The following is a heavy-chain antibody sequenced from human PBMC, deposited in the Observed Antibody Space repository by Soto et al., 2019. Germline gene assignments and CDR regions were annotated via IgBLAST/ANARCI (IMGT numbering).Heavy chain of an antibody. CDR1: GFTMSTYS. D-gene: IGHD5-12*01. V-gene: IGHV3-23*01. Sequence: EMQLLKSGGGLVQPGGSLRLSCAASGFTMSTYSVTWVRQAPGKGLEWVSGISVTPGITFYADSVKGRFTISRDSSNNAVYLQMNSLRAEDTAIYFCSKWSGYGDLWGQGTLVTVSS. J-gene: IGHJ4*02. CDR2: ISVTPGIT. CDR3: SKWSGYGDL.